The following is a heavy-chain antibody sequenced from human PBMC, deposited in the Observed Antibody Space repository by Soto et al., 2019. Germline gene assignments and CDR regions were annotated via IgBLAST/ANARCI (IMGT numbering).Heavy chain of an antibody. D-gene: IGHD6-13*01. CDR3: ARQLAGYSSSWYNNWFDP. J-gene: IGHJ5*02. Sequence: PSETLSLTCTVSGGSISTYYWSWIRQPPGKGLEWIGYIYYSGSTKYNPSLKSRVTISLDTSKNQFSLKLSSVTAADTAVYYCARQLAGYSSSWYNNWFDPWGQGTLVTVSS. V-gene: IGHV4-59*08. CDR1: GGSISTYY. CDR2: IYYSGST.